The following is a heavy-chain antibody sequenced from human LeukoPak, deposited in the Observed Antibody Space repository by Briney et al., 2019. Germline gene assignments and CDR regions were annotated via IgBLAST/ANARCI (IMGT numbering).Heavy chain of an antibody. CDR3: ARAIYREDAFDI. CDR1: GGSISSYY. CDR2: IYYSGST. V-gene: IGHV4-59*01. D-gene: IGHD2-2*02. J-gene: IGHJ3*02. Sequence: AETLSLTCTVPGGSISSYYWSWIRQRPGKGLEWIGYIYYSGSTTYNPSLKSRVTISVDTSKNQFSLKRSSVTAADTAVYYCARAIYREDAFDIWDQGTMVTVSS.